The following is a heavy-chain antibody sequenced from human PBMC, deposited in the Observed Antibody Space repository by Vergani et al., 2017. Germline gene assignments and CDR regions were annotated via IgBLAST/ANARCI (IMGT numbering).Heavy chain of an antibody. D-gene: IGHD3-10*01. CDR3: ARELSYYYGSGSDDYNPYYYEGMDV. CDR1: GGSINNGAYY. Sequence: QVQLQESGPRLVRPSQTLSLTCTVSGGSINNGAYYWSWIRQPAGKGLELIERVYTSGMTNYNPSLKSRVTILVDRSKSQLSLKLTSVTAGDTAVYFCARELSYYYGSGSDDYNPYYYEGMDVWGPGTTVTVSS. J-gene: IGHJ6*02. CDR2: VYTSGMT. V-gene: IGHV4-61*02.